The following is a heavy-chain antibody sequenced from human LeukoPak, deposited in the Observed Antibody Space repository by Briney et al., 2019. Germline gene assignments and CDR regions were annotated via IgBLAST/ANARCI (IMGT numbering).Heavy chain of an antibody. V-gene: IGHV3-23*01. J-gene: IGHJ4*02. CDR2: ISGSGDAT. D-gene: IGHD2-15*01. Sequence: PGGSLRLSCAASGFTFTNHAMSWVRQAPGKGLEWVSAISGSGDATKYADSVKGRFTISRDNAKNSLYLQMNSLRAEDTAVYYCARRPRYCSGGSCPNWGQGTLVTVSS. CDR1: GFTFTNHA. CDR3: ARRPRYCSGGSCPN.